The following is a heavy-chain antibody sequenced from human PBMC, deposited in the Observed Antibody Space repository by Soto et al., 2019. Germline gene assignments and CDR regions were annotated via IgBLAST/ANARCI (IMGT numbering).Heavy chain of an antibody. CDR2: VSGSGDST. CDR3: AKGRASDCPGCTQDY. CDR1: AFTFSSYA. D-gene: IGHD2-21*02. Sequence: EVQLLESGGGLAQPGGSLRLSCAASAFTFSSYAMSWVRQAPGKGLEWVSAVSGSGDSTYYADSVKGRFTISRDNSXITLYLQMNSLRAEDTAVYYCAKGRASDCPGCTQDYWGQGTLVTVSS. V-gene: IGHV3-23*01. J-gene: IGHJ4*02.